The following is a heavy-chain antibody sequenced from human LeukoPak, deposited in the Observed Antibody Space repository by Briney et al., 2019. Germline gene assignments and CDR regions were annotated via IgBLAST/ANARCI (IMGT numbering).Heavy chain of an antibody. Sequence: SETLSLTCTVSGGSISSYYWSWIRQPPGKGLEWIGYIYYSGSTNYNPSLKSRVTMSVDTSKNQFSLKLDSVTAADTAVYYCARAPYYDFWSGHSDNYFDPWGQGTLVTVSS. CDR2: IYYSGST. CDR1: GGSISSYY. V-gene: IGHV4-59*01. D-gene: IGHD3-3*01. CDR3: ARAPYYDFWSGHSDNYFDP. J-gene: IGHJ5*02.